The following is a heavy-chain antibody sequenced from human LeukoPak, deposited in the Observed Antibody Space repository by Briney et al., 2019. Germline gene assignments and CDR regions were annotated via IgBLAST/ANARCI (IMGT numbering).Heavy chain of an antibody. V-gene: IGHV1-69*04. CDR2: IIPILGIA. CDR1: GGIFSSYA. CDR3: ASTRYCSGGSCEEYFQL. J-gene: IGHJ1*01. Sequence: ASVKVSCKASGGIFSSYAISWVRQAPGQGLEWMGRIIPILGIANYAQKFQGRVTITADKSTSTAYMELSSLRSEDTAVYYCASTRYCSGGSCEEYFQLWGQGTLVTVSS. D-gene: IGHD2-15*01.